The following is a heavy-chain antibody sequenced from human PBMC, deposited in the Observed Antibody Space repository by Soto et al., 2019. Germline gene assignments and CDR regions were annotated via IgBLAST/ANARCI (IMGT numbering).Heavy chain of an antibody. J-gene: IGHJ6*03. D-gene: IGHD2-2*01. CDR2: IKQDGSEK. V-gene: IGHV3-7*01. Sequence: EVQLVESGGGLVQPGGSLRLSCAASGFTFSSYWMSWVRQAPGKGLEWVANIKQDGSEKYYVDSVKGRFTISRDNAKNSLYLQMNSLRAEDTAVYYCARIDGLEYQLLWVSLYYYYYYMDVWGKGTTVTVSS. CDR3: ARIDGLEYQLLWVSLYYYYYYMDV. CDR1: GFTFSSYW.